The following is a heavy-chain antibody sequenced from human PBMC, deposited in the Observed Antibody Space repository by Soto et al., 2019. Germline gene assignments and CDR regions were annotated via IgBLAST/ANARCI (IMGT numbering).Heavy chain of an antibody. D-gene: IGHD5-18*01. CDR1: GGSINSYY. J-gene: IGHJ4*02. Sequence: QVQLQESGPGLVKPSETLSLTCTVSGGSINSYYWSWIRQPPGKGLEWIGYIYYSGSTNYNPSPKSRVTPSVDTSKDQFSLKLSSVTAADTAVYYCARHRYSYGSYYFDYWGQGTLVTVSS. V-gene: IGHV4-59*08. CDR3: ARHRYSYGSYYFDY. CDR2: IYYSGST.